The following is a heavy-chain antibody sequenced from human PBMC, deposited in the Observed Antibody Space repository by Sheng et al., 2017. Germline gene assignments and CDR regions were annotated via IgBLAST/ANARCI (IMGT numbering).Heavy chain of an antibody. CDR1: GGSISSSSYY. J-gene: IGHJ6*02. V-gene: IGHV4-39*07. D-gene: IGHD3-10*01. CDR2: IYYSGST. Sequence: QLQLQESGPGLVKPSETLSLTCTVSGGSISSSSYYWGWIRQPPGKGLEWIGSIYYSGSTYYNPSLKSRVTISVDTSKNQFSLKLSSVTAADTAVYYCARDISGSYYYYYYYGMDVWGQGTTVTVSS. CDR3: ARDISGSYYYYYYYGMDV.